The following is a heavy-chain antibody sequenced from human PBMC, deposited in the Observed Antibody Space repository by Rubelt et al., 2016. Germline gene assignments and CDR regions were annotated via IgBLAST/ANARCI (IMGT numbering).Heavy chain of an antibody. D-gene: IGHD3-10*01. Sequence: QVQLQQWGAGLLKPSQTLSLTCAVYGGSFSGYYWSWIRQPPGTDLEWIGYVFYSGITDYNSSLKSRVIMSIDTSQNQFSLRLSSVTAADTAVYYCARSRGMFFDYGGRGALVTVSS. V-gene: IGHV4-34*02. CDR3: ARSRGMFFDY. CDR2: VFYSGIT. J-gene: IGHJ4*02. CDR1: GGSFSGYY.